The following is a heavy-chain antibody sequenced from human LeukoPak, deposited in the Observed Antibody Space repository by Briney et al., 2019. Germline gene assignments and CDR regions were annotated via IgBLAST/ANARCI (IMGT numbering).Heavy chain of an antibody. CDR1: GFTFSSYS. J-gene: IGHJ3*02. CDR2: ISSSSSTI. D-gene: IGHD2-15*01. CDR3: ARPFSPYCSGGSCYYAFDI. V-gene: IGHV3-48*02. Sequence: GGSLRLSCAASGFTFSSYSMNWVRQAPGKGLEWVSYISSSSSTIYYADSVKGRFTISRDNAKNSLYLQMNSLRDEDTAVYYCARPFSPYCSGGSCYYAFDIWGQGTMVTVSS.